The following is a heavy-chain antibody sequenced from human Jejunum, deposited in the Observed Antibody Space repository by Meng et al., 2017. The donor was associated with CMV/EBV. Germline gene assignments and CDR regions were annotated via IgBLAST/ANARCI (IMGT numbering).Heavy chain of an antibody. D-gene: IGHD7-27*01. CDR3: AGRLGYWGRFIGFDP. Sequence: GLSVGSDYYWGWVRQAPGKGLEWVGGIGGSGGAEYNTYLMSRLSISIKDNTNKMSMTVRSVTAADATVYYCAGRLGYWGRFIGFDPWGQGTLVTVSS. J-gene: IGHJ5*02. V-gene: IGHV4-38-2*01. CDR2: IGGSGGA. CDR1: GLSVGSDYY.